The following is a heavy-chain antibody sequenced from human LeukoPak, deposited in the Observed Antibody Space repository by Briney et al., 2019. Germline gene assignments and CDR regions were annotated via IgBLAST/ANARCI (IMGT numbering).Heavy chain of an antibody. Sequence: PSQTLSLTCTVSSGSISSSYWSWIRQPPGKGLEWIGHLYYTGSTNYNPSLKSRVTISVDTSKNQFSLKLSSVTAADTAVYYCARRALMCSITNCDDYAMDAWGQGTTVTVSS. J-gene: IGHJ6*02. CDR2: LYYTGST. V-gene: IGHV4-59*08. CDR1: SGSISSSY. CDR3: ARRALMCSITNCDDYAMDA. D-gene: IGHD2-2*01.